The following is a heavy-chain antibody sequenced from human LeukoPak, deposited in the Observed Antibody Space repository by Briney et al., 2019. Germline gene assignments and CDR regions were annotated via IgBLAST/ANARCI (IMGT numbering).Heavy chain of an antibody. V-gene: IGHV3-48*03. Sequence: GGSLRLSCAASGFTFSSYEMNWVRQAPGKGLEWVSYISRSGSTIYYADSMRGRFTISRDNAKNSLYLQMNSLRGEDTAVYYCARDLAMVHFDYWGQGRLLTVSS. CDR3: ARDLAMVHFDY. CDR2: ISRSGSTI. J-gene: IGHJ4*02. D-gene: IGHD5-18*01. CDR1: GFTFSSYE.